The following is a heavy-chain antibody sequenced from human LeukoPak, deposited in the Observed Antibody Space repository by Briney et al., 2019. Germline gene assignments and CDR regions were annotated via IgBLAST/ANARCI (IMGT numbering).Heavy chain of an antibody. J-gene: IGHJ5*02. D-gene: IGHD3/OR15-3a*01. Sequence: ASVKVSCRASGYTFTRYAMNWVRQAPGQGLEWMGWISAYNGNTNYAQKLQGRVTMTTDTSTSTAYMELRSLRSDDTDVYYCARGTRWFDPWGQGTLVTVSS. CDR2: ISAYNGNT. CDR3: ARGTRWFDP. V-gene: IGHV1-18*01. CDR1: GYTFTRYA.